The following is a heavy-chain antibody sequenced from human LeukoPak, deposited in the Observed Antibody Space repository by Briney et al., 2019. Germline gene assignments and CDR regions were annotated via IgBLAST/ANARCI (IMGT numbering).Heavy chain of an antibody. D-gene: IGHD2-2*01. CDR3: ARDRADIVVVPAAKAYYYGMDV. Sequence: SVKVSCKASGYTFTSYGISWVRQAPGQGLEWMGWISAYNGNTNYAQKLQGRVTMTTDTSTSAAYMELRSLRSDDTAVYYCARDRADIVVVPAAKAYYYGMDVWGQGTTVTVSS. J-gene: IGHJ6*02. CDR2: ISAYNGNT. CDR1: GYTFTSYG. V-gene: IGHV1-18*01.